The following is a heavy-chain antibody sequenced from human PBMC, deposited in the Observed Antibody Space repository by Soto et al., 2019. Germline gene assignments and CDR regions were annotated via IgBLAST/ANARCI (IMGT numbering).Heavy chain of an antibody. Sequence: SETLSLTCTVSGGSSGSGDYYWSWIRQPPGKGLEWIGYIYYSGSTYYNPSLKSRVTISVDTSKNQFSLKLSSVTAADTAVYYCARVGRDDFWSGYNWFDPWGQGTLVTVSS. V-gene: IGHV4-30-4*01. CDR1: GGSSGSGDYY. CDR3: ARVGRDDFWSGYNWFDP. J-gene: IGHJ5*02. D-gene: IGHD3-3*01. CDR2: IYYSGST.